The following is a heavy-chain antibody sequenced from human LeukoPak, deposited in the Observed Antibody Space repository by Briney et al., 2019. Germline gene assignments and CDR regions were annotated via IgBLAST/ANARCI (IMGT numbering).Heavy chain of an antibody. CDR2: ISYDGSNK. CDR1: GFTFSSYA. Sequence: GGSLRLSCAASGFTFSSYAMHWVRQAPGKGLEWVAVISYDGSNKYYADSVKGRFTISRDNSKNTLYLQMNSLRAEDTAVYYCASGKYSSSWSPYFDYWGQGTLVTLSS. D-gene: IGHD6-13*01. J-gene: IGHJ4*02. V-gene: IGHV3-30*01. CDR3: ASGKYSSSWSPYFDY.